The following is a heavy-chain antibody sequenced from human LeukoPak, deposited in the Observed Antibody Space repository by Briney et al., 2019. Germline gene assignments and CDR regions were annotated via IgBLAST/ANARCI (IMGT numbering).Heavy chain of an antibody. CDR3: ARHEGYYPDSGGPNYAFDV. J-gene: IGHJ3*01. Sequence: KPSETLSLTCTVSGGSISSGGYYWSWIRQHPGKGLEWIGYIYYSGSTNYNPSLKSRVTISADTSKNQFSLRLSSVTAADTAIYYCARHEGYYPDSGGPNYAFDVWGRGTMVTVSS. V-gene: IGHV4-61*08. CDR2: IYYSGST. CDR1: GGSISSGGYY. D-gene: IGHD3-22*01.